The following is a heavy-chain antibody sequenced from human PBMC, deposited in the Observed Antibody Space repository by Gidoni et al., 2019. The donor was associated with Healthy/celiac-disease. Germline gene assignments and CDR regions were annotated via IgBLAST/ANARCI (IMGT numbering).Heavy chain of an antibody. CDR1: GFTFSTAW. V-gene: IGHV3-15*01. CDR2: IKSKTDGGTT. J-gene: IGHJ3*02. CDR3: TTDPSMVTPTWSDAFDI. D-gene: IGHD5-18*01. Sequence: EVQLVESGGGLVKPGGSLRLSCAASGFTFSTAWLSWVRQAPGKGLEWVGRIKSKTDGGTTDYAAPVKGRFTISRDDSKNTLYLQMNSLKTEDTAVYYCTTDPSMVTPTWSDAFDIWGQGTMVTVSS.